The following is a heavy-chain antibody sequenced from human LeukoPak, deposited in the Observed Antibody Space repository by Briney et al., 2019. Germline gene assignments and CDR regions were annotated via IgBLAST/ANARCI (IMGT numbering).Heavy chain of an antibody. D-gene: IGHD1-20*01. CDR1: GFTFSSYG. CDR2: IWYDGSNK. V-gene: IGHV3-33*01. Sequence: PGGSLRLSCAASGFTFSSYGMHWVRQAPGKGLEWVAVIWYDGSNKYYADSVKGRFTISRDNSKNTLYLQMNSLRAEDTAVYYCARDRWITGSEYYFDYWGQGTLVTVSS. CDR3: ARDRWITGSEYYFDY. J-gene: IGHJ4*02.